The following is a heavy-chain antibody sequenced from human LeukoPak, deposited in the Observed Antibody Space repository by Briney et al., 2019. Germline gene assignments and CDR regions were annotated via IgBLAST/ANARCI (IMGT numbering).Heavy chain of an antibody. CDR1: GGSISSYY. CDR3: ARIRYCTNGVCYTVRYYYYGMDV. J-gene: IGHJ6*02. CDR2: IYTSGST. V-gene: IGHV4-4*07. D-gene: IGHD2-8*01. Sequence: PSETLSLTCTVSGGSISSYYWSWIRQPAGKGLEWIGRIYTSGSTNYNPSLKSRVTMSVDTSKNQFSLKLSSVTAADTAVYYCARIRYCTNGVCYTVRYYYYGMDVWGQGTTVTVSS.